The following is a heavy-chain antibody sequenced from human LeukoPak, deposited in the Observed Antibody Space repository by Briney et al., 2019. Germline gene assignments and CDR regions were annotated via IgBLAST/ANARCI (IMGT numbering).Heavy chain of an antibody. Sequence: GASVRVSYKASGYSFTNYYMHWVRQAPGQGLEWMGMINPSGGSTTYAQKFQGRVTMTRDMSTSTVYMELSSLTSEDTAVYYCARTRGYYFYYWGQGTLFTVSS. CDR2: INPSGGST. V-gene: IGHV1-46*01. CDR1: GYSFTNYY. CDR3: ARTRGYYFYY. J-gene: IGHJ4*02.